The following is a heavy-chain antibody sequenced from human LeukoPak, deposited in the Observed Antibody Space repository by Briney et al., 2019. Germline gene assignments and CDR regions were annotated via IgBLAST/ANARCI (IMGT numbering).Heavy chain of an antibody. J-gene: IGHJ4*02. CDR3: ARDYPDDCSSKSCPSPFDY. CDR2: ISSSGSYT. V-gene: IGHV3-21*01. D-gene: IGHD2-2*01. Sequence: GGSLSLSCAASGCTFSSYSMSWVRQAPGKGLEWVSSISSSGSYTYYADSVKGRFTISRDNAKNSLYLQMNSLRAEDTAVYYCARDYPDDCSSKSCPSPFDYWGQGTLVTIS. CDR1: GCTFSSYS.